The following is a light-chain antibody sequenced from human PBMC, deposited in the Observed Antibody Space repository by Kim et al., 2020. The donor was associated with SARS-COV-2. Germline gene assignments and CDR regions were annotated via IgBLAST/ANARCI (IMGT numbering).Light chain of an antibody. CDR2: QDT. Sequence: SYELTQPPSVSVSPGQTASITCSGDKLGNKYANWYQQKPGQSPVLVICQDTKRPSGIPERFSGSNSGNTATLTISGAQSLDEADYFCQAWDSSTGGVFGG. J-gene: IGLJ3*02. V-gene: IGLV3-1*01. CDR1: KLGNKY. CDR3: QAWDSSTGGV.